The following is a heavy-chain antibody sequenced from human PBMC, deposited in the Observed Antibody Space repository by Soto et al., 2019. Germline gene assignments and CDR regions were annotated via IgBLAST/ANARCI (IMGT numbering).Heavy chain of an antibody. CDR1: GYTFSNYV. CDR2: INAGDGNT. CDR3: ARRMGRYFASSVRYYYYGMDV. Sequence: ASVKVSCKASGYTFSNYVMQWVRQAPGQRLEWMGWINAGDGNTKYSQKFQGRVTLTRDTSASTGYMELSSLRSEDTAVYYCARRMGRYFASSVRYYYYGMDVWGQGTTVTVSS. D-gene: IGHD3-9*01. J-gene: IGHJ6*02. V-gene: IGHV1-3*01.